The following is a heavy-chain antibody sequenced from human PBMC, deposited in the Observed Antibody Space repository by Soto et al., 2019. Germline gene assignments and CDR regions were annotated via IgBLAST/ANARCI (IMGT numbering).Heavy chain of an antibody. J-gene: IGHJ3*02. Sequence: GGSLRLSCAASGFTFSSYAMHWVRQAPGKGLEYVSAISSNGGSTYYANSVKGRFTISRDNSKNTLYLEMGSLRAEDMAVFYSARNVDTAIYDSFDIWGQGTMVTVSS. CDR1: GFTFSSYA. D-gene: IGHD5-18*01. CDR2: ISSNGGST. V-gene: IGHV3-64*01. CDR3: ARNVDTAIYDSFDI.